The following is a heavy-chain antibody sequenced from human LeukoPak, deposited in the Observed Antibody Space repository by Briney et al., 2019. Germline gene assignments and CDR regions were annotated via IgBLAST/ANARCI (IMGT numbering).Heavy chain of an antibody. D-gene: IGHD1-26*01. J-gene: IGHJ4*02. CDR3: ASELVVGY. Sequence: GGSLRLSCAASGFTFSNDRMHWVRQVPEKGLMWVSRISSDGGNTSYADSVRGRFTISRDNAKNTLYLQMNSLRDEDTAVYYCASELVVGYWGLGTLVTVSS. CDR2: ISSDGGNT. V-gene: IGHV3-74*01. CDR1: GFTFSNDR.